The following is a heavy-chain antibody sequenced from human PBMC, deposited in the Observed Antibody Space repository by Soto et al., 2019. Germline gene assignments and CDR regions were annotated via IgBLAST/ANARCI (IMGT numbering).Heavy chain of an antibody. J-gene: IGHJ3*02. CDR1: GFTFSGSA. V-gene: IGHV3-73*01. Sequence: EVQLVESGGGLVQPGGSLKLSCAASGFTFSGSAMHWVRQASGKGLEWVGRIRSKANSYATAYAASVKGRFTISRDDSKNPAYLQMNSLKTEDTAGYYCTRAAVKGAFDIWGQGTMVTVSS. CDR2: IRSKANSYAT. D-gene: IGHD3-16*02. CDR3: TRAAVKGAFDI.